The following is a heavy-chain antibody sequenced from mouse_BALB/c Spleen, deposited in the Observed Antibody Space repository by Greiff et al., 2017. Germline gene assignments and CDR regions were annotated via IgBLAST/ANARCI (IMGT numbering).Heavy chain of an antibody. J-gene: IGHJ3*01. CDR1: GFTFSSFG. CDR3: ARRRGNDGYFWFAY. V-gene: IGHV5-17*02. Sequence: EVKLMESGGGLVQPGGSRKLSCAASGFTFSSFGMHWVRQAPEKGLEWVAYISSGSSTIYYADTVKGRFTISRDNPKNTLFLQMTSLRSEDTAMYYCARRRGNDGYFWFAYWGQGTLVTVSA. CDR2: ISSGSSTI. D-gene: IGHD2-3*01.